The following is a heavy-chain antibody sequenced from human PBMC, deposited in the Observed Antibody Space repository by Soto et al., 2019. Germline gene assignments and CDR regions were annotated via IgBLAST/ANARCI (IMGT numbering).Heavy chain of an antibody. CDR2: ISTSGNTI. V-gene: IGHV3-48*03. D-gene: IGHD6-13*01. Sequence: PGGSLRLSCAAYGFTFSGYEMNWVRQAPGKGLEWTSYISTSGNTIYYADSVKGRFTISRDNARNSLYLQMNSLRAEDTSVYYCARQDSSWPFFDYWGQGTPVTVSS. J-gene: IGHJ4*02. CDR3: ARQDSSWPFFDY. CDR1: GFTFSGYE.